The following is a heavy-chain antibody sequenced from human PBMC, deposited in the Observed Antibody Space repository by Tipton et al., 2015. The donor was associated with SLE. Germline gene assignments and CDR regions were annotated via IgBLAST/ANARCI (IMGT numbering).Heavy chain of an antibody. J-gene: IGHJ3*02. D-gene: IGHD3-10*01. CDR3: ARDGEEDVFDI. V-gene: IGHV1-18*04. CDR1: GYTFTNYD. CDR2: ISSYNGDT. Sequence: QLVQSGAEVKKPGASVKVSCKASGYTFTNYDFTWVRQAPGQGLEYMGWISSYNGDTNYAQKLQGRVTMTTDTSTNTAYMELRSLRSDDTAVYYCARDGEEDVFDIWCQGTMVTVSS.